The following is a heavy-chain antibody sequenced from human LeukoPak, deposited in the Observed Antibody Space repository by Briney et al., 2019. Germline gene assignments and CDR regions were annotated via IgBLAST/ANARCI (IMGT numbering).Heavy chain of an antibody. CDR1: GFTFSSYW. Sequence: PGGSLRLSCAASGFTFSSYWMNWARQAPGKGLEWVTNINQDGSEKYYVDSVKGRFTISRDNAKNSLYLQMNSLRAEDTAVYYCARGRTGLYSVVTHFDYWGQGTLVTASS. V-gene: IGHV3-7*03. D-gene: IGHD3-22*01. CDR2: INQDGSEK. J-gene: IGHJ4*02. CDR3: ARGRTGLYSVVTHFDY.